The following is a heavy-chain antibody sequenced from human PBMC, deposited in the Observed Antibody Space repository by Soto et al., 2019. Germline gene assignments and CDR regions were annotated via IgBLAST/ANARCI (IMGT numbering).Heavy chain of an antibody. V-gene: IGHV1-69*12. D-gene: IGHD5-12*01. CDR3: AGDRGSGYDPGDY. CDR1: GDTFTIFA. J-gene: IGHJ4*02. Sequence: QVQLVQSGAEVKKPGSSVKVSCKASGDTFTIFAISWVRQAPGQGLEWMGGIIPTFGTTNYAQRFQGRITITGDESTGTAYMELSSLKAEDTAVYYCAGDRGSGYDPGDYWGQGTLVTVSS. CDR2: IIPTFGTT.